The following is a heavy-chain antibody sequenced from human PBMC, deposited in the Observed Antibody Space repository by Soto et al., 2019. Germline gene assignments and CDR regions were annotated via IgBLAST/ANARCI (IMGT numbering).Heavy chain of an antibody. Sequence: SETLSLTCAVYGGSFSVYYWRWIRQPPGKGLEWIGEINHSGSTNYNPSLKSRVTISVDTSKNQFSLKLSSVTAADTAVYYCARGPGYYDSSGYLEYFQHWGQGTLVTVSS. CDR1: GGSFSVYY. V-gene: IGHV4-34*01. CDR2: INHSGST. J-gene: IGHJ1*01. CDR3: ARGPGYYDSSGYLEYFQH. D-gene: IGHD3-22*01.